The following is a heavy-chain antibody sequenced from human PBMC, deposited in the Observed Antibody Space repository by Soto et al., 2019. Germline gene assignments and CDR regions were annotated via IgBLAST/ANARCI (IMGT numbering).Heavy chain of an antibody. V-gene: IGHV1-3*01. CDR2: SNAGNGNT. D-gene: IGHD1-1*01. CDR3: ARGKGMEENYYYHGMDG. Sequence: ASVHRSCTSAGSTFPSSPMHWVRQDPGKVLEWMGWSNAGNGNTKYSQKFQDRVTITRDTSASIAYMELSSLRSEDTAVYYCARGKGMEENYYYHGMDGLVQGTSVTF. CDR1: GSTFPSSP. J-gene: IGHJ6*02.